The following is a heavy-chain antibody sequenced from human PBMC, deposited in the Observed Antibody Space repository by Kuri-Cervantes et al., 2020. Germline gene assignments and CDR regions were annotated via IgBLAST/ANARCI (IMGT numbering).Heavy chain of an antibody. J-gene: IGHJ6*02. Sequence: GESLKISCAASGFTFSSYAMSWVRQAPGKGLEWVSAISCSGGSTYYADSVKGRFTISRDNAKNTLYLQMNSLRDEDTAVYYCARGRYYYGSGSYYNPYGMDVWGQGTTVTVSS. CDR1: GFTFSSYA. CDR2: ISCSGGST. V-gene: IGHV3-23*01. CDR3: ARGRYYYGSGSYYNPYGMDV. D-gene: IGHD3-10*01.